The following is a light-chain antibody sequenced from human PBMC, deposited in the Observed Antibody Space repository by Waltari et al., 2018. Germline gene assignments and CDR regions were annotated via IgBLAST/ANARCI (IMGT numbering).Light chain of an antibody. CDR3: SSYTSSSTLGV. J-gene: IGLJ6*01. V-gene: IGLV2-14*03. CDR2: DVS. CDR1: SRDVGGYHS. Sequence: QSALTQPASVSGSPGQSITISCTGTSRDVGGYHSVSEYQQHPGKAPKLMIYDVSNRPSGVSHRFSGSKSGNTASLTISGLHAEDDADYYCSSYTSSSTLGVFGSGTKVTVL.